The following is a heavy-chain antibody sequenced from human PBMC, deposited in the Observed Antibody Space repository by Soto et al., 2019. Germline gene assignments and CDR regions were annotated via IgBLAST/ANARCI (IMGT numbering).Heavy chain of an antibody. CDR1: GSTFRTYA. CDR2: ITGSGDSA. D-gene: IGHD6-19*01. Sequence: EVQLLESGGGLVQPGESLRLSCAASGSTFRTYAMSWVRQAPGKGLEWVAAITGSGDSAYYADSVKGRFTISRDNSKNTLFVEMNSLRADDTAVYYCTKDYGAVADFWGQGTLITVSS. J-gene: IGHJ4*02. V-gene: IGHV3-23*01. CDR3: TKDYGAVADF.